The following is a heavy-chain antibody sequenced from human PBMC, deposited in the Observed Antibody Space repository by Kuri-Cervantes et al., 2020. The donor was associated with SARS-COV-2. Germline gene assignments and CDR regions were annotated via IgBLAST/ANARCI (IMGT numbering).Heavy chain of an antibody. CDR3: ATAYCGGDCYSRADAFDI. D-gene: IGHD2-21*01. V-gene: IGHV1-69*05. CDR2: IIPIFGTA. J-gene: IGHJ3*02. CDR1: GGTFSSYA. Sequence: SVKVSCKASGGTFSSYAISWVRQAPGQGLEWMGGIIPIFGTANYAQKFQGRVTITTDVSTSTAYMELSSLRSEDTAVYYCATAYCGGDCYSRADAFDIWGQGTMVTVSS.